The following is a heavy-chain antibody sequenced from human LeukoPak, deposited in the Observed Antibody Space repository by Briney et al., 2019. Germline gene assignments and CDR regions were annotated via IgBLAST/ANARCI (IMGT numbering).Heavy chain of an antibody. D-gene: IGHD3-3*01. CDR2: IYPGDSDT. V-gene: IGHV5-51*04. CDR1: GYSFTSYW. Sequence: GESLKISCKGSGYSFTSYWIGWVRQMPGKGLEWMGIIYPGDSDTRYSPSFQGQVTISADKPISTAYLQWSSLKASDTAMYYCAIPYDFWSGTYYYGMDVWGQGTTVTVSS. J-gene: IGHJ6*02. CDR3: AIPYDFWSGTYYYGMDV.